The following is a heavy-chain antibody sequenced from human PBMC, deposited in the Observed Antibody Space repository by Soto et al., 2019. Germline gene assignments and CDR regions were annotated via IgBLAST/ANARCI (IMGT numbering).Heavy chain of an antibody. D-gene: IGHD3-9*01. CDR2: IIPIYASP. J-gene: IGHJ4*02. V-gene: IGHV1-69*06. CDR1: GGTFSSNA. Sequence: QVPLVQSGAEVKKPGSSVKVSCKASGGTFSSNAISWVRQAPGQGLEWMGGIIPIYASPNYAQTFQGRVTVTADKATSTAYLELSRLKFADSAIYYCAVAVTGSRSPLAHWGQGTLVIVSS. CDR3: AVAVTGSRSPLAH.